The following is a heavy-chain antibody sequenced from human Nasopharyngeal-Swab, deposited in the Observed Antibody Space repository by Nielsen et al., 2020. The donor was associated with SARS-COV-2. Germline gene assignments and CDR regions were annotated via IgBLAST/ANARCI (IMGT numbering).Heavy chain of an antibody. CDR2: IWYDGSNK. CDR1: GFTFSSYG. D-gene: IGHD4-17*01. CDR3: ARDDCGDYGEPFDY. J-gene: IGHJ4*02. Sequence: GESLKISCAASGFTFSSYGMHWVRQAPGKGLEWVAVIWYDGSNKYYADSVKGRFTISRDNSKNTLYLQMNSLRAEDTAVYYCARDDCGDYGEPFDYWGQGTLVTVSS. V-gene: IGHV3-33*01.